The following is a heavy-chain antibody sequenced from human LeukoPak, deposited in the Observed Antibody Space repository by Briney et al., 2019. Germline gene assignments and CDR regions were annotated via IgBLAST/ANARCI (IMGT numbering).Heavy chain of an antibody. CDR3: ARGPMITFGGVIVTPFDY. V-gene: IGHV4-59*01. J-gene: IGHJ4*02. CDR1: GGSISSYY. Sequence: SETLSLTCTVSGGSISSYYWSWIRQPPGKGREWIGYIYYSGSTNYNPSLKSRVTISVDTSKNQFSLKLSSVTAADTAVYYCARGPMITFGGVIVTPFDYWGQGTLVTVSS. CDR2: IYYSGST. D-gene: IGHD3-16*02.